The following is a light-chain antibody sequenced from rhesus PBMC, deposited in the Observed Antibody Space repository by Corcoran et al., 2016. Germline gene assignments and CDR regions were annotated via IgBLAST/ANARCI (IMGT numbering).Light chain of an antibody. Sequence: DIQMSQSPSSLSASVGDKVTITCRASQGISNALAWYQQKPGKAPKLLIYAASSLESGVPSRFSVSRSGTAFTLTISSLQSADFAAYYCQQYSSSPWTFGQGTKVEIK. CDR2: AAS. V-gene: IGKV1-33*02. CDR1: QGISNA. CDR3: QQYSSSPWT. J-gene: IGKJ1*01.